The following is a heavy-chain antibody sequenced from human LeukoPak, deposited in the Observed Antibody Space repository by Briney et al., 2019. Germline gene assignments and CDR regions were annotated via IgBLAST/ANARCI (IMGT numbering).Heavy chain of an antibody. Sequence: ASVKVSRKGSGYSFTSYYMHWVRQAPGQGLEWRGWINPNSSGTNYAQKFQCRVTMTRDTSISTAYMELSRLRSDDTAVYYCARDLFYYGDYLSPALYVDYWGQGTLVTVSS. CDR1: GYSFTSYY. J-gene: IGHJ4*02. D-gene: IGHD4-17*01. CDR3: ARDLFYYGDYLSPALYVDY. V-gene: IGHV1-2*02. CDR2: INPNSSGT.